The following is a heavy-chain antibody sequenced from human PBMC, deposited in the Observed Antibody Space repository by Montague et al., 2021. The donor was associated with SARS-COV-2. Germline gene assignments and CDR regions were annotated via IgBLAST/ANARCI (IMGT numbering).Heavy chain of an antibody. V-gene: IGHV4-39*01. CDR3: ARHTAWNEAPYYFDY. Sequence: SETLSLTCTVSGVSISSAHYCWGWVRPTPGKGLEWDGTNFYDGNSRSNPSLNSSVAISVDTSKSQLSLTLSSVTAADTAVYFCARHTAWNEAPYYFDYWGQGTVVTVSS. CDR1: GVSISSAHYC. D-gene: IGHD1-1*01. CDR2: NFYDGNS. J-gene: IGHJ4*02.